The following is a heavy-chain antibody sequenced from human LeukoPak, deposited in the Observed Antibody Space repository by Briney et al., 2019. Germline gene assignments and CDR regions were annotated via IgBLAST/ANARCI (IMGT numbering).Heavy chain of an antibody. Sequence: PGGSLRLSCAASGFTFSSYWMSWVRQAPGKGLGWVPNLKQEGSEKYYVDSVKGRFTISRDNAKNSLYLQMNSLRAEDTAVYYCAREGPGWLQLPPNYWPQGTLVTVSS. CDR2: LKQEGSEK. J-gene: IGHJ4*02. CDR1: GFTFSSYW. CDR3: AREGPGWLQLPPNY. V-gene: IGHV3-7*01. D-gene: IGHD5-24*01.